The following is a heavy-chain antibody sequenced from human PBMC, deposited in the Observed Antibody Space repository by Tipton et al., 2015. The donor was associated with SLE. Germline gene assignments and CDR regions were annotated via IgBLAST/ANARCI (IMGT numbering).Heavy chain of an antibody. CDR1: GGSISSGSYY. J-gene: IGHJ5*02. V-gene: IGHV4-61*02. D-gene: IGHD1-26*01. CDR3: ARGRPPYSGWFDP. CDR2: IYISGST. Sequence: TLSLTCTVSGGSISSGSYYWSWIRQPAGKGLEWIGRIYISGSTNYNPSLKSRVTISVDTSKNQFSLKLSSVTAADAAGYYCARGRPPYSGWFDPWGQGTLVTVSS.